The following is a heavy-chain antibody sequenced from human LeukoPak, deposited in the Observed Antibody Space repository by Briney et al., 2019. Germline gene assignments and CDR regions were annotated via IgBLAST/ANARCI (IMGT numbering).Heavy chain of an antibody. D-gene: IGHD6-13*01. Sequence: SETLSLTCTVSGDSISSGNYYWSWIRQPAGKGLEWIGRIYTSGSTNYNPSLKSRVTTSVDTSKNQFSLKLSSVTAADTAVYYCARVDSSNWYESRGYFDHWGQGTLVTVSS. J-gene: IGHJ4*02. CDR3: ARVDSSNWYESRGYFDH. CDR2: IYTSGST. CDR1: GDSISSGNYY. V-gene: IGHV4-61*02.